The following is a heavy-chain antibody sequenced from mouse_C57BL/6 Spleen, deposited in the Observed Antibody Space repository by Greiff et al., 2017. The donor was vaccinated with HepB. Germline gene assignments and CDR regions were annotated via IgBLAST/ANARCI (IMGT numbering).Heavy chain of an antibody. D-gene: IGHD1-1*01. CDR2: ISSGSSTI. CDR3: ARRDLLLRWGYFDY. V-gene: IGHV5-17*01. J-gene: IGHJ2*01. Sequence: EVKVVESGGGLVKPGGSLKLSCAASGFTFSDYGMHWVRQAPEKGLEWVAYISSGSSTIYYADTVKGRFTISRDNAKNTLFLQMTSLRSEDTAMYYCARRDLLLRWGYFDYWGQGTTLTVSS. CDR1: GFTFSDYG.